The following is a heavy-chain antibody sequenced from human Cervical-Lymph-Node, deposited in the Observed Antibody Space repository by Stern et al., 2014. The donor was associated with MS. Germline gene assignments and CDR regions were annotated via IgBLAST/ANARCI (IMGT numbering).Heavy chain of an antibody. J-gene: IGHJ4*02. CDR3: GREVALTAGLLGF. Sequence: EVQLVESGAEVKKPGESLKIACKGSGYSFSSYWIAGVRQMPGKGLEWMGMIFPSDSETRYGPSFEGQVTISVDKSTSTAYLHWSSLKASDTARYYCGREVALTAGLLGFWGQGTQVIVS. CDR2: IFPSDSET. CDR1: GYSFSSYW. V-gene: IGHV5-51*01. D-gene: IGHD3-22*01.